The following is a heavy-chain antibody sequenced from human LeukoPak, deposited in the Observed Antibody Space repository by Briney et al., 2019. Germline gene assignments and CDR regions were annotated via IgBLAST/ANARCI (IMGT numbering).Heavy chain of an antibody. D-gene: IGHD2-2*02. CDR2: ISSSSSYI. CDR3: AKGAKVGLYCSRTTCYTSWERDY. CDR1: GFTFSSYS. J-gene: IGHJ4*02. Sequence: GGSLRLSCAASGFTFSSYSMNWVRQAPGKGLEWVSSISSSSSYIYYADSVKGRFTISRDNAKKSLYLQMNSLKAEDTALYYCAKGAKVGLYCSRTTCYTSWERDYWGQGTLVTVSS. V-gene: IGHV3-21*04.